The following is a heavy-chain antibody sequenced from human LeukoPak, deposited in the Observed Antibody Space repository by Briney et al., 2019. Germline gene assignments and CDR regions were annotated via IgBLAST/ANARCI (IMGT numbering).Heavy chain of an antibody. CDR2: INHSGST. V-gene: IGHV4-34*01. D-gene: IGHD6-13*01. CDR1: GESFSGYY. Sequence: SETLSLTCAVYGESFSGYYWSWIRQPPGKGLEWIGEINHSGSTNYNPSLKSRVTISVDTSKNQFSLKLSSVTAADTAVYYCARAQTLYSSSWYSDYWGQGTLVTVSS. CDR3: ARAQTLYSSSWYSDY. J-gene: IGHJ4*02.